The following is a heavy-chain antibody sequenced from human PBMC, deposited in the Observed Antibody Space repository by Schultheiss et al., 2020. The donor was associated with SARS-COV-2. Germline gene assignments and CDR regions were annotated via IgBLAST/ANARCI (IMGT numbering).Heavy chain of an antibody. J-gene: IGHJ4*02. CDR1: GGSISSYY. D-gene: IGHD2-2*02. CDR2: IYYSGST. V-gene: IGHV4-59*01. CDR3: AREDELLYSDY. Sequence: SETLSLTCTVSGGSISSYYWSWIRQPPGKGLEWIGYIYYSGSTNYNPSLKSRVTISVDTSKNQFSLKLSSVTAADTAVYYCAREDELLYSDYWGQGTLVTVSS.